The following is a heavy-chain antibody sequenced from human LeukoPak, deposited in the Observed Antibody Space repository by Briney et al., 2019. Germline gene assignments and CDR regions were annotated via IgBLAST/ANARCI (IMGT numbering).Heavy chain of an antibody. J-gene: IGHJ4*02. CDR3: ARAGNIRFDY. Sequence: GGSLRLSCAASGFTFSSYWMHWVRQAPGKGLEWVSGFSGNGGSTYYADSVKGRFTISRDNSKNTLYLQMTSLRAEDTAVYYCARAGNIRFDYWGQGTLVTVSS. CDR1: GFTFSSYW. V-gene: IGHV3-23*01. D-gene: IGHD1/OR15-1a*01. CDR2: FSGNGGST.